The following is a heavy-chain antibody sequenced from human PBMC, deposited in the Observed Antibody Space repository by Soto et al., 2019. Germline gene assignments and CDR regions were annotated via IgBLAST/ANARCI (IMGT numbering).Heavy chain of an antibody. CDR3: ARAATFAGDYYDSSGYRDY. Sequence: LRLSCAASGFTFSSYSMNWVRQAPGKGLEWVSSISSSSSYIYYADSVKGRFTISRDNAKNSLYLQMNSLRAEDTAVYYCARAATFAGDYYDSSGYRDYWGQGTLVTVSS. CDR2: ISSSSSYI. CDR1: GFTFSSYS. J-gene: IGHJ4*02. D-gene: IGHD3-22*01. V-gene: IGHV3-21*01.